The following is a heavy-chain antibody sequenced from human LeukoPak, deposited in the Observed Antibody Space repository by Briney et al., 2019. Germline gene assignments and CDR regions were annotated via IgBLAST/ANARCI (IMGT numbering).Heavy chain of an antibody. CDR2: ISYDGSNK. J-gene: IGHJ4*02. Sequence: GGSLRLSCAASGFTFSSYGMHWVRQAPGKGLEWVAVISYDGSNKYYADSVKGRFTISRDNSKNTLYLQMHSLRTEDTAVYYCARATEPLGWIGWSFDYWGQGTLVTVSS. D-gene: IGHD6-19*01. CDR3: ARATEPLGWIGWSFDY. CDR1: GFTFSSYG. V-gene: IGHV3-30*03.